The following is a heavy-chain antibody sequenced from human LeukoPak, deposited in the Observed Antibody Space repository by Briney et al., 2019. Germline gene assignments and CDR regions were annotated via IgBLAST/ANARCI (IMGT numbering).Heavy chain of an antibody. D-gene: IGHD3-10*01. J-gene: IGHJ4*02. CDR2: IIPILGIA. V-gene: IGHV1-69*04. Sequence: ASVKVSCKASGGTFSSYAISWVRQAPGQGLEWMGRIIPILGIANYAQKFQGRVTITADKSTSTAYMELSSLRSEDTAVYCEIWGSGSSFDYWGQGTLVNVSS. CDR3: IWGSGSSFDY. CDR1: GGTFSSYA.